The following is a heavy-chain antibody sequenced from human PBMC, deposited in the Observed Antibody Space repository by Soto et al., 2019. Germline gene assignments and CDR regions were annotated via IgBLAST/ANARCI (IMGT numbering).Heavy chain of an antibody. CDR2: ISSNGGST. D-gene: IGHD4-17*01. CDR3: ARGYGDYPFDY. J-gene: IGHJ4*02. CDR1: GFTFSSYA. Sequence: GGSLRLSCAASGFTFSSYAMHWVRQAPGKGLEYVSAISSNGGSTYYANSVKGRFTISRDNSKNTLYLQMGSLRAEDMAVYYCARGYGDYPFDYWGQGTLVTVSS. V-gene: IGHV3-64*01.